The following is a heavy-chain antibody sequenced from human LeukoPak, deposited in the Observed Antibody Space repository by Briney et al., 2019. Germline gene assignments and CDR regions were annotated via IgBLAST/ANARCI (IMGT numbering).Heavy chain of an antibody. CDR2: FYYVGST. J-gene: IGHJ4*02. V-gene: IGHV4-39*01. Sequence: TSETLSLTCTVSGGSISSTNYFWGWIRQPPGKGLEWIGSFYYVGSTYYNSSLKSRVTLSVDTSKSQFSPKLNSVTAADTAVYYCARGDMIGTNFDFWGQGTLVTVSS. CDR1: GGSISSTNYF. CDR3: ARGDMIGTNFDF. D-gene: IGHD1-7*01.